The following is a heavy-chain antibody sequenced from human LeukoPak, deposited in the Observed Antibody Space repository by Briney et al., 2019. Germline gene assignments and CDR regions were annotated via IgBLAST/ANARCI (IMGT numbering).Heavy chain of an antibody. J-gene: IGHJ4*02. CDR2: IYTSGST. V-gene: IGHV4-4*07. D-gene: IGHD3-10*01. Sequence: SETLSLTCTVSGGSISSYYWSWIRQPAGKGLEWIRRIYTSGSTNYNPSLKSRVTMSVDTSKNQFSLKLSSVTAADTAVYYCARDLRGSGSYPVGFDYWGQGTLVTVSS. CDR1: GGSISSYY. CDR3: ARDLRGSGSYPVGFDY.